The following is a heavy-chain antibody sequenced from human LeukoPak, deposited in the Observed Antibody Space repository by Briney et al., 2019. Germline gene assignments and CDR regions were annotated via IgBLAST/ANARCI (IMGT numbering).Heavy chain of an antibody. CDR3: TTGGTVTFDY. CDR2: IKSKTDGGTT. V-gene: IGHV3-15*01. D-gene: IGHD4-17*01. CDR1: RFTFSNAW. Sequence: GGSLRLSGAAFRFTFSNAWMSWLRQAPGKGLEWVGRIKSKTDGGTTDYAAPVKGRFTISRDDSKNTLYLQMNSLKTEDTAVYYCTTGGTVTFDYWGQGTLVTVSS. J-gene: IGHJ4*02.